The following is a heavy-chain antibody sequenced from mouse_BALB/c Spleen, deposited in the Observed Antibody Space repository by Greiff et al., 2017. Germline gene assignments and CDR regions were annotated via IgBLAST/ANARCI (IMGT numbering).Heavy chain of an antibody. D-gene: IGHD2-14*01. Sequence: EVKLMESGGGLVQPGGSLKLSCAASGFTFSSYTMSWVRQTPEKRLEWVAYISNGGGSTYYPDTVKGRFTISRDNAKNTLYLQMSSLKSEDTAMYYCARSYRYDAMDYWGQGTSVTVSS. CDR1: GFTFSSYT. CDR3: ARSYRYDAMDY. V-gene: IGHV5-12-2*01. J-gene: IGHJ4*01. CDR2: ISNGGGST.